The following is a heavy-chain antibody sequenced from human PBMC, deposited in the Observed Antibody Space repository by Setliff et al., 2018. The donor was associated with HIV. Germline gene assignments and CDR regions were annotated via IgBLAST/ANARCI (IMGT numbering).Heavy chain of an antibody. CDR2: INPSDNRT. CDR1: GYTFNNYY. Sequence: ASVKVSCKASGYTFNNYYMHWVRQAPGQGLEWMGIINPSDNRTYYAQMFQGRVTITADTSASTAYLEMSSLRSEDTAVYYCARGWMATLNGPLGYWGQGTLVTSPQ. CDR3: ARGWMATLNGPLGY. J-gene: IGHJ4*02. D-gene: IGHD5-12*01. V-gene: IGHV1-46*02.